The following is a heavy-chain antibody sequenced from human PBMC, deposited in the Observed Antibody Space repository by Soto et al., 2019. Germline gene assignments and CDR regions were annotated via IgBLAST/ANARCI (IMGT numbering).Heavy chain of an antibody. D-gene: IGHD3-10*01. CDR2: IIGDGLYT. V-gene: IGHV3-74*03. J-gene: IGHJ5*02. Sequence: EVQLVESGGGLVQPGGSLILSCAASGFTFSNYWMVWVRQAPRKGLVWVSRIIGDGLYTTYADSVKGRFNISRDNAKNTVYLQMNSLRAEDTAVYYCARGILGSGTANDPWGQGTLVTVSS. CDR3: ARGILGSGTANDP. CDR1: GFTFSNYW.